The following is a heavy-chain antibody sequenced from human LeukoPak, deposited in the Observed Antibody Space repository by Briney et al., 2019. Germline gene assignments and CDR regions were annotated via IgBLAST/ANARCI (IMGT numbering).Heavy chain of an antibody. CDR1: GGSFSGDY. J-gene: IGHJ6*02. V-gene: IGHV4-34*01. CDR3: ARGRGRRDFWSGYYTYYYGMDV. D-gene: IGHD3-3*01. CDR2: INHSGST. Sequence: SETLSLTCAVYGGSFSGDYWSRIRQPPGKGLEWIGEINHSGSTNYNPSLKSRVTISVDTSKNQFSLKLSSVTAADTAVYYCARGRGRRDFWSGYYTYYYGMDVWGQGTTVTVSS.